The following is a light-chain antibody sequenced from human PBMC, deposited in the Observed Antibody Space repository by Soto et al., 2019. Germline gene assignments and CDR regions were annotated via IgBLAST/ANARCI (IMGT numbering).Light chain of an antibody. CDR1: PSVTNF. V-gene: IGKV3-11*01. CDR2: GAF. CDR3: QQRNIWPPVT. J-gene: IGKJ5*01. Sequence: EIVLTQSPATLSLSPGERATLYCRASPSVTNFLAWYQRKPGQAPRLLIYGAFNRATGIPARFSGSGSGTDFSLTISSLEPEDSAIYYCQQRNIWPPVTFGQGTRLEIK.